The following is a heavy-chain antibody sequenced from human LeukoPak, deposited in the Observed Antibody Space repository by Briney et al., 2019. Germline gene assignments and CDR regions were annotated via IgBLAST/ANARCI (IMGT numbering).Heavy chain of an antibody. CDR1: GGSISSSSYY. V-gene: IGHV4-61*02. J-gene: IGHJ5*02. CDR2: IYTSGST. CDR3: ARDRKGTMVRGAVYNWFDP. D-gene: IGHD3-10*01. Sequence: SETLSLTCTVSGGSISSSSYYWSWIRQPAGKGLEWIGRIYTSGSTNYNPSLKSRVTISVDKSKNQFSLKLSSVTAADTAVYYCARDRKGTMVRGAVYNWFDPWGQGTLVTVSS.